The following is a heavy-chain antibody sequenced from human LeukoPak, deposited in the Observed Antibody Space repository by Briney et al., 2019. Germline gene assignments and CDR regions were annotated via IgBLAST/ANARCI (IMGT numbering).Heavy chain of an antibody. CDR1: GVSVSSNY. Sequence: GGSLRLSCAGSGVSVSSNYMTWVRQAPGMGLEWVSVMYRGGNTFYADSVRGRFTISRDNSKNTLYLQMNSLRVEDTAVYYCARESLAAGAPLVAFDIWGQGTMVTVSS. CDR3: ARESLAAGAPLVAFDI. CDR2: MYRGGNT. J-gene: IGHJ3*02. D-gene: IGHD6-13*01. V-gene: IGHV3-66*02.